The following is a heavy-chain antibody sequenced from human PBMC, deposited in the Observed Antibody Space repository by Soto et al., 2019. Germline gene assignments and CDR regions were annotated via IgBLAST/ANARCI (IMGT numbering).Heavy chain of an antibody. V-gene: IGHV1-69*13. Sequence: GALVKVSCKASGGTFSSYAISWVRQAPGQGLEWMGGIIPIFGTANYAQKFQGRVTITADESTSTAYMELSSLRSEDTAVYYCARDQSGSYYEGDYWGQGTLVTVSS. CDR3: ARDQSGSYYEGDY. CDR2: IIPIFGTA. D-gene: IGHD1-26*01. J-gene: IGHJ4*02. CDR1: GGTFSSYA.